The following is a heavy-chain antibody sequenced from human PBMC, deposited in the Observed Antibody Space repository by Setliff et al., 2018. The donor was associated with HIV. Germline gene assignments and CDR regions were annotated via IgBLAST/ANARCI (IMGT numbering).Heavy chain of an antibody. CDR1: GYSMRSGYY. J-gene: IGHJ4*02. CDR3: ARQGDGYNLYHVYYFDY. CDR2: VYHTGST. D-gene: IGHD5-12*01. Sequence: SETLSLPCGVSGYSMRSGYYWGWVPQPPGKGLEWIGNVYHTGSTYYNPPLRSRVTIAVDTSKNQFPLKLSSVTAADTAVYYCARQGDGYNLYHVYYFDYWGQGTLVTVSS. V-gene: IGHV4-38-2*01.